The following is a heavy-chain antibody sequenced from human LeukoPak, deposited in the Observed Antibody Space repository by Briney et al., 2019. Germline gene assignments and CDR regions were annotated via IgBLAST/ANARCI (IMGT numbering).Heavy chain of an antibody. CDR2: IIPIFGTA. CDR1: GGTFSSYA. D-gene: IGHD1-26*01. V-gene: IGHV1-69*13. J-gene: IGHJ6*02. Sequence: SVKVSCKASGGTFSSYANSWVRQAPGQGLEWMGGIIPIFGTANYSQKFQGRVTITADESTSTAYMELSSLRSEDTAVYYCTSEVMYSGRNYGMDVWGQGTTVTVSS. CDR3: TSEVMYSGRNYGMDV.